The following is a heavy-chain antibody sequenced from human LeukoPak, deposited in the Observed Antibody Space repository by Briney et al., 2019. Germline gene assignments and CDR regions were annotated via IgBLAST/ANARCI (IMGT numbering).Heavy chain of an antibody. D-gene: IGHD6-19*01. J-gene: IGHJ4*02. CDR1: GFTFSSYA. CDR3: TRDSPWGLDSSGWYWVDY. Sequence: QAGGSLRLSCAASGFTFSSYAMSWVRQAPGKGLEWVGFIRSKAYGGTTEYAASVKGRFTISRDDSKSIVYLQMNSLKTEDTAVYYCTRDSPWGLDSSGWYWVDYWGQGTLVTVSS. CDR2: IRSKAYGGTT. V-gene: IGHV3-49*04.